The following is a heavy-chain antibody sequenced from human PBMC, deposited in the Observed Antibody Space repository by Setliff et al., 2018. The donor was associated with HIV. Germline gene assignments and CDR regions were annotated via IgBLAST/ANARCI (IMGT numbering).Heavy chain of an antibody. CDR3: ARNTDVDSVYRPFHI. CDR1: GFTFSTYW. CDR2: IKQDGSEM. V-gene: IGHV3-7*03. Sequence: GGSLRLSCEASGFTFSTYWMAWVRQAPGKGLEWVANIKQDGSEMQYVDSVKGRFTISRDNAKNSLYLQMNSLRAEDTAVYYCARNTDVDSVYRPFHIWGQGTMVTVS. D-gene: IGHD1-26*01. J-gene: IGHJ3*02.